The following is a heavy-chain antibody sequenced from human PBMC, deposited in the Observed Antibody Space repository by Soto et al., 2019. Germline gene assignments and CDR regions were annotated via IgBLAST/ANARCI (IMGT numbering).Heavy chain of an antibody. CDR1: GFTFGTYA. J-gene: IGHJ5*02. V-gene: IGHV3-23*01. D-gene: IGHD5-18*01. CDR2: ISGSGDST. CDR3: AKDRSVDTRDWFDP. Sequence: GSLRLSCAASGFTFGTYAMNWVRQAPGKGLEWVSSISGSGDSTYYADSVKGRFTISRDNSKNTLYLQMNSLRAEDTAVYYCAKDRSVDTRDWFDPWGQGTLVTVSS.